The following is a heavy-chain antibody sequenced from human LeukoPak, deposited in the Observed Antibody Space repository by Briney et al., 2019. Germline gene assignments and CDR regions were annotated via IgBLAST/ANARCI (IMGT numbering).Heavy chain of an antibody. CDR3: ARGWARNYYGSGSRTNWFDP. J-gene: IGHJ5*02. V-gene: IGHV1-3*01. D-gene: IGHD3-10*01. CDR1: GYTFTSYA. Sequence: ASVKVSCKASGYTFTSYAMHWVRQAPGQRLEWMGWINAGNGNTKYSQKFQGRVTITRDTSASTAYMELSRLRSDDTAVYYCARGWARNYYGSGSRTNWFDPWGQGTLVTVSS. CDR2: INAGNGNT.